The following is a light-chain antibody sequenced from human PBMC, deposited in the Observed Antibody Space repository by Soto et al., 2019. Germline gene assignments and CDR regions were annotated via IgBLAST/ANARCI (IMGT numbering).Light chain of an antibody. V-gene: IGLV2-14*03. Sequence: QSALTQPASVSGSPGQSITISCTGTHSDIGGYNYVSWYQQHPGKAPKLMIYDVSNRPSGVSYRFSGSKSGNTASLTISGLQAEDEADYYCSSYTSRRTLGVFGGGTKLTVL. CDR2: DVS. CDR1: HSDIGGYNY. J-gene: IGLJ2*01. CDR3: SSYTSRRTLGV.